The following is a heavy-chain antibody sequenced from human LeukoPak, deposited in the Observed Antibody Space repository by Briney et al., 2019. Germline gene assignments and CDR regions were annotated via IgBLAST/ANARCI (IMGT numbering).Heavy chain of an antibody. D-gene: IGHD6-13*01. CDR1: GFTFSSYG. V-gene: IGHV3-30*02. J-gene: IGHJ4*02. CDR3: AKAVVGSSWYFFDY. CDR2: IRYDGSNK. Sequence: GGSLRLSCAASGFTFSSYGMHWVRQAPGKGLEWVAFIRYDGSNKYYADSVKGRFTISSDNSKNTLYLQMNSLRAEDTAVYYCAKAVVGSSWYFFDYWGQGTLVTVSS.